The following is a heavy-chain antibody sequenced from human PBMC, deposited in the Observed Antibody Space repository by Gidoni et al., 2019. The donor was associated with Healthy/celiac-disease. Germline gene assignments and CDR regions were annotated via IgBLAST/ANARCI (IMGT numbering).Heavy chain of an antibody. CDR3: ARDAVTLRDAFDI. CDR1: GINSSEYS. D-gene: IGHD4-4*01. CDR2: ISSISSYT. Sequence: QVQLVESGGGLVKPGGYLRRSCAASGINSSEYSMSWIRQAPRKGLEWVSYISSISSYTNYADSVKGRFTISRDNAKNSLYLQMNSLRAEDTAVYYCARDAVTLRDAFDIWGQGTMVTVSS. J-gene: IGHJ3*02. V-gene: IGHV3-11*05.